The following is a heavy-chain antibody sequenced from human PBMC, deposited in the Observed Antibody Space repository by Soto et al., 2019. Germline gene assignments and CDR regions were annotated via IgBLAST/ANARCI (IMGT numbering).Heavy chain of an antibody. D-gene: IGHD6-19*01. CDR1: GFTSSSYS. J-gene: IGHJ4*02. CDR2: ISSSSSYI. V-gene: IGHV3-21*01. CDR3: ARMIAVAGDVFDY. Sequence: EVQLVESGGGLVKPGGSLRLSCAASGFTSSSYSMNWVRQAPGKGLEWVSSISSSSSYIYYADSVKGRFTISRDNAKNSLYLQMNSLRAEDTAVYYCARMIAVAGDVFDYWGQGTLVTVSS.